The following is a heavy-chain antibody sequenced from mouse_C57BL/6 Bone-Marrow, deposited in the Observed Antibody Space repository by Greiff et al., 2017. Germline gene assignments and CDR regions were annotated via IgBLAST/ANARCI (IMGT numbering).Heavy chain of an antibody. CDR2: ISSGGSYT. J-gene: IGHJ4*01. CDR1: GFTFSSYG. CDR3: ARSYYGSSYGYYAMDY. D-gene: IGHD1-1*01. Sequence: EVKLMESGGDLVKPGGSLKLSCAASGFTFSSYGMSWVRQTPDKRLEWVATISSGGSYTYYPDSVKGRFTISRDNAKNTLYLQMSRLKSEDTAMYYCARSYYGSSYGYYAMDYWGQGTSVTVSS. V-gene: IGHV5-6*01.